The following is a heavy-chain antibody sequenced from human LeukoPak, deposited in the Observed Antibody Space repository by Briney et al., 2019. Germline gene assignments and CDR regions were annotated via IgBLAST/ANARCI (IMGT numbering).Heavy chain of an antibody. CDR2: ISWNSGSI. V-gene: IGHV3-9*01. J-gene: IGHJ4*02. CDR3: AKVGKNAGSGKYYFDY. D-gene: IGHD1-26*01. Sequence: GRSLRLSCAASGFTFDDYAMHWVRQAPGKGLEWVSGISWNSGSIGYADSVKGRFTISRDNAKNSLYLQMNSLRAEGTALYYCAKVGKNAGSGKYYFDYWGQGTLVTVSS. CDR1: GFTFDDYA.